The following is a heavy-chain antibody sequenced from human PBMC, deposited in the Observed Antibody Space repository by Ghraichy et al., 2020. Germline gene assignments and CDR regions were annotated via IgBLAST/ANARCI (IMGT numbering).Heavy chain of an antibody. D-gene: IGHD4-17*01. CDR3: ARDLSYDDGDYVFGY. CDR2: TSYDGSNK. V-gene: IGHV3-30*01. J-gene: IGHJ4*02. Sequence: GGSLRLSCAASGFTFSSYAIHWVRQAPGKGLEWVAVTSYDGSNKNYADSVKGRFTISRDNSKNTLYLQMKSLRAEDTAVYYCARDLSYDDGDYVFGYWGQGTLVTVSS. CDR1: GFTFSSYA.